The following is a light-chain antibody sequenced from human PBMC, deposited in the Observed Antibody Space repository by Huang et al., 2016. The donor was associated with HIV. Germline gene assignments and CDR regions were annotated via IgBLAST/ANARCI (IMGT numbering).Light chain of an antibody. V-gene: IGKV3-15*01. CDR3: QQYNDWPLT. J-gene: IGKJ1*01. CDR1: QSLSSQ. CDR2: GVS. Sequence: EIVMTQSPATLSVSPGERVTLSCRASQSLSSQLAWYQQKRGQAPRLLIYGVSTRATDIPARFSGSGSGTDFTLTINSLQSEDFATYYCQQYNDWPLTFGQWTEVEIK.